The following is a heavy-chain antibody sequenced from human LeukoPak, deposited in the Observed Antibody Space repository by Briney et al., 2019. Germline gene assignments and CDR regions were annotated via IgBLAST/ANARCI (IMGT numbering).Heavy chain of an antibody. CDR3: AREGETDAFDI. V-gene: IGHV3-48*01. Sequence: PGGSLRLSCAASGFTFSSYSMNWVRQAPGKGLEWVSYISSSSSTIYYADSVKGRFTISRDNAKNSLYLQMNSLRAEDKAVYYCAREGETDAFDIWGQGTMVTVSS. J-gene: IGHJ3*02. CDR1: GFTFSSYS. CDR2: ISSSSSTI.